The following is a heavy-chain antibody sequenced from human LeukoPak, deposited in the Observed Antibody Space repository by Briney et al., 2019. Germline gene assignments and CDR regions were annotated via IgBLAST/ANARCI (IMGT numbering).Heavy chain of an antibody. CDR1: GYTFTSYD. J-gene: IGHJ3*02. CDR3: ARGEMITFGGVIVISTFDI. CDR2: MNPNSGNT. Sequence: ASVKVSCKASGYTFTSYDINWVRQATGQGLEWMGWMNPNSGNTGYAQKFQGRVTMTRNASISTAYMELSRLTSDDTAVYYCARGEMITFGGVIVISTFDIWGQGTMVTVS. V-gene: IGHV1-8*01. D-gene: IGHD3-16*02.